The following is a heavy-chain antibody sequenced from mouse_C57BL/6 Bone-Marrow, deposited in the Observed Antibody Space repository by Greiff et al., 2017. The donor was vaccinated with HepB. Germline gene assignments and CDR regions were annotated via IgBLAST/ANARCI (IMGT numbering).Heavy chain of an antibody. J-gene: IGHJ2*01. V-gene: IGHV1-76*01. CDR3: ARSMILYYFDY. CDR1: GYTFTDYY. D-gene: IGHD2-4*01. Sequence: VQLKQSGAELVRPGASVKLSCKASGYTFTDYYINWVKQRPGQGLEWIARIYPGSGNTYYNEKFKGKATLTAEKSSSTAYMQLSSLTSEDSAVYFCARSMILYYFDYWGQGTTLTVSS. CDR2: IYPGSGNT.